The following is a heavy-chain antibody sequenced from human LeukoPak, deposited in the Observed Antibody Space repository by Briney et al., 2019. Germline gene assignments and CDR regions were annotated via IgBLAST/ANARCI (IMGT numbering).Heavy chain of an antibody. CDR2: IHPGRGDT. CDR3: ARDHNWGPDY. Sequence: ASVKVSCKALGYTFTDHYFRWLRQAPGQGIEWMGCIHPGRGDTNIAQKFQGRVSLTRDMSISTAFMELSRLTSDDTAVYYCARDHNWGPDYWGQGTLVSVSS. D-gene: IGHD7-27*01. CDR1: GYTFTDHY. J-gene: IGHJ4*02. V-gene: IGHV1-2*02.